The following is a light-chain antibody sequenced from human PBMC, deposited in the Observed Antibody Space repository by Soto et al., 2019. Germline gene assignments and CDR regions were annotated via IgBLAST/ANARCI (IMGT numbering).Light chain of an antibody. J-gene: IGKJ2*01. Sequence: VVMTQSPLSLAVTLGEPASVSCRSSKGLVDNDAYSYLSWFHQRPGQSPRRLFSRVSNRDPGVPDRFSGSGSGTDFTLTISRVEAEDVGVYYCMQGTHWPYTFGQGTRLEI. CDR3: MQGTHWPYT. CDR1: KGLVDNDAYSY. CDR2: RVS. V-gene: IGKV2-30*01.